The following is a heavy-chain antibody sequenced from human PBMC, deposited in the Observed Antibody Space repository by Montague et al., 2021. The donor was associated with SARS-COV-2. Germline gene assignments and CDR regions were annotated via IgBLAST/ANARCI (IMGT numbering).Heavy chain of an antibody. CDR3: ARLGDGVVPSPILGVGPYYSYYYIDV. CDR2: IHHGGST. J-gene: IGHJ6*03. D-gene: IGHD3-10*01. Sequence: SETLSLTCAVHGGSFSTYSWNWIRQPLGKGLEWIGEIHHGGSTNYNPSLKSRVTISSDTSKNQFSLKLTSVAAADTAVYYCARLGDGVVPSPILGVGPYYSYYYIDVWGKGTMVTVSS. V-gene: IGHV4-34*01. CDR1: GGSFSTYS.